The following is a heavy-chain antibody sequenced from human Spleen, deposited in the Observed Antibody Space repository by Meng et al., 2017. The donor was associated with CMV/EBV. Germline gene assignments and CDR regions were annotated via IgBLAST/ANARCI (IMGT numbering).Heavy chain of an antibody. Sequence: SETLSLTCSVSGGSVSSGYYWSWIRQPPGKGPEWIGNVYYSGSTNYNPSLKSRVAISVDTSRDQFSLKVISMTPADTVVYYCARADSGNRPNAFDIWGQGTMVTVSS. J-gene: IGHJ3*02. D-gene: IGHD1-26*01. CDR1: GGSVSSGYY. CDR3: ARADSGNRPNAFDI. CDR2: VYYSGST. V-gene: IGHV4-61*01.